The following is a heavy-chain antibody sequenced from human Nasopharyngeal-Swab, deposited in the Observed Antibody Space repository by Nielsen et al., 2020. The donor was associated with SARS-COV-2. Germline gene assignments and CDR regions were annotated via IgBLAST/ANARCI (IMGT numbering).Heavy chain of an antibody. CDR2: ISWNSGSI. J-gene: IGHJ4*02. D-gene: IGHD3-9*01. CDR1: GFTFDDYA. CDR3: VAKGDLTGYYSDY. Sequence: GGSLRLSCAASGFTFDDYAMHWVRQAPGKGLEWVSGISWNSGSIGYADSVKGRFTISRDNAKNSLYLQMNSLRAEDTALYYCVAKGDLTGYYSDYWGQGTLVTVSS. V-gene: IGHV3-9*01.